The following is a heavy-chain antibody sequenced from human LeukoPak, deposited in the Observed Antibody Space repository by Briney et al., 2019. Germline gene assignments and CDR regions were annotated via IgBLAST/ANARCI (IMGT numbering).Heavy chain of an antibody. CDR3: ARGRGPAVAAPIDY. CDR1: GGSISSSSYY. CDR2: IYYSGST. J-gene: IGHJ4*02. V-gene: IGHV4-39*07. Sequence: SETLSLTCTVSGGSISSSSYYWGWIRQPPGKGLEWIGSIYYSGSTYYNPSLKSRVTISVDTSKNQFSLKLSSVTAADTAVYYCARGRGPAVAAPIDYWGQGTLVTVSS. D-gene: IGHD6-19*01.